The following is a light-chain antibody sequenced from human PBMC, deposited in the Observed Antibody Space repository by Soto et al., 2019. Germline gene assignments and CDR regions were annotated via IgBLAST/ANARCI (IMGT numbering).Light chain of an antibody. Sequence: DIQMTQSPSSLSASVGDRVTITCRASGTISVYLAWYRHKPGKVPERLIYASSILQSGVPSRFSGSRDGTEFTLTISSLQPEDVATYYCLQQYFYPFTFGPGTTVDLK. J-gene: IGKJ3*01. CDR1: GTISVY. CDR3: LQQYFYPFT. CDR2: ASS. V-gene: IGKV1-27*01.